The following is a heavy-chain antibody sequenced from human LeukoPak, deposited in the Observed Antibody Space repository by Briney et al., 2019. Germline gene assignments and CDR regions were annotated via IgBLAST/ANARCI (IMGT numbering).Heavy chain of an antibody. CDR1: GFIFSNYG. V-gene: IGHV3-64D*06. J-gene: IGHJ4*02. D-gene: IGHD4-17*01. Sequence: GGSLRLSCSASGFIFSNYGMYRVRRAPGKGLEFVSAISSDGDNTFYADSVKGRFTISRDNSKDTLYLQTSSLRGEDTAVYYCVRVNDYGDRNLYYFGYWGQGTLVTVSS. CDR3: VRVNDYGDRNLYYFGY. CDR2: ISSDGDNT.